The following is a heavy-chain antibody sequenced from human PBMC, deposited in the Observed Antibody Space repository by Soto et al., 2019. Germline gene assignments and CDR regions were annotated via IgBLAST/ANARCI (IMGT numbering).Heavy chain of an antibody. J-gene: IGHJ6*02. D-gene: IGHD4-4*01. CDR3: ARHLSTTVTSSNYGMDV. Sequence: SVKVSCKASGGTFSSYAISWVRQAPGQGLEWMGGIIPIFGTANYAQKFQGRVTITADKSTSTAYMELRSLRSDDTAVYYCARHLSTTVTSSNYGMDVWGQGTTVTVSS. CDR2: IIPIFGTA. CDR1: GGTFSSYA. V-gene: IGHV1-69*06.